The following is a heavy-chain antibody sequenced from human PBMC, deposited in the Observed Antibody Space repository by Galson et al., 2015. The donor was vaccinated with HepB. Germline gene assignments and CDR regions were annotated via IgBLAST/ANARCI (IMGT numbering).Heavy chain of an antibody. V-gene: IGHV1-46*01. CDR1: GYTFSHYY. J-gene: IGHJ4*02. D-gene: IGHD2-2*01. CDR3: ARRSGTSVHLDY. CDR2: INPSGGST. Sequence: SVKVSCKASGYTFSHYYIHWVRQAPGQGLEWVGIINPSGGSTTYAQKFQGRVTMSRDTSTATVYMELSSLRSEDTAVYYCARRSGTSVHLDYWGQGTLVAVAS.